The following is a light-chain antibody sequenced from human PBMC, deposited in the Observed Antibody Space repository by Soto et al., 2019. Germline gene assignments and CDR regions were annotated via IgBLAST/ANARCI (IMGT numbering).Light chain of an antibody. J-gene: IGKJ1*01. Sequence: EIVLTQSPATLSLSPGERATLSCRASQSVSSYLAWYQQKPGQAPRLLIYDASNRATGIPARFSGSGSGTAFTLTISSLEPDDFAVYYCQQRSNWPTWTFGQGTKVEIK. CDR3: QQRSNWPTWT. CDR1: QSVSSY. CDR2: DAS. V-gene: IGKV3-11*01.